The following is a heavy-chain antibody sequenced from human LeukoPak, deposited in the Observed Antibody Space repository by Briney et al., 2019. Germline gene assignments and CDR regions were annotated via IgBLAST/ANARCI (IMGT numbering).Heavy chain of an antibody. CDR1: GGSISSGGYY. CDR3: ARGNNWNPNFDY. Sequence: PSQTLSLTCTVSGGSISSGGYYWSWIRQPPGKGLEWIGYIYKTGSTNYNPSLKSRVTISVERSKNQFSLKLSSATAADTAVYYCARGNNWNPNFDYWGQGTLVTVSS. V-gene: IGHV4-30-2*01. J-gene: IGHJ4*02. D-gene: IGHD1-20*01. CDR2: IYKTGST.